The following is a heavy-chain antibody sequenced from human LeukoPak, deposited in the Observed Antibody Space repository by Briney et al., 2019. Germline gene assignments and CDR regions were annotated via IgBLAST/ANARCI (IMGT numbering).Heavy chain of an antibody. CDR2: IIHRGST. J-gene: IGHJ4*02. CDR3: ARGDTVAARPGRFDY. Sequence: TSETLSLTCAVYGGSFSGYYWSWLRQPPGKGLEWIGEIIHRGSTNYNPSLKSRVTISVDTSKNQFSLKVSSVTAADTAVYYCARGDTVAARPGRFDYWGQGTLVTVSS. CDR1: GGSFSGYY. V-gene: IGHV4-34*01. D-gene: IGHD6-6*01.